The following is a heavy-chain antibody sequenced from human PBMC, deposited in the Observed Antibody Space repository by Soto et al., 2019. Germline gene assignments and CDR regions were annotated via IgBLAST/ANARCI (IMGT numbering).Heavy chain of an antibody. CDR1: GFTFTSSA. Sequence: QMQLEQSGPEVKKPGTSVKVSCKASGFTFTSSAFQWVRQARGQRLEWIGWIAVGSGYTNYAQRFQDRVTPNRDMATTNNYMEVSRLTSEDPAIYYCAADATAWQQMVPSDYWGQGTLVTVSS. CDR3: AADATAWQQMVPSDY. D-gene: IGHD2-8*01. V-gene: IGHV1-58*01. J-gene: IGHJ4*02. CDR2: IAVGSGYT.